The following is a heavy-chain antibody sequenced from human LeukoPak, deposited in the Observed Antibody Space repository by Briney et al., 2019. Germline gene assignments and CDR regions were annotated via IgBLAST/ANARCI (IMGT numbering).Heavy chain of an antibody. V-gene: IGHV4-30-4*01. Sequence: SETLSLTCTVSGGSVSSGDYYWSWIRQPPGKGLEWIGYIYYSGSTYYNPSLKSRVTISVDTSKNQFSLKLSSVTAADTAVYYCARHTHYDYVWGSYRYFDYWGQGTLVTVSS. CDR2: IYYSGST. CDR3: ARHTHYDYVWGSYRYFDY. CDR1: GGSVSSGDYY. D-gene: IGHD3-16*02. J-gene: IGHJ4*02.